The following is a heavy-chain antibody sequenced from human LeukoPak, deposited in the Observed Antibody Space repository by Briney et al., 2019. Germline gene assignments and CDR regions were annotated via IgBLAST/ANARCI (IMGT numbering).Heavy chain of an antibody. CDR3: ARHPSGGNRAHFDY. CDR1: GGSISSYY. D-gene: IGHD4-23*01. CDR2: IYYSGST. V-gene: IGHV4-59*08. Sequence: PSETLSLTCTVSGGSISSYYWSWIRQPPGKGLEWIGYIYYSGSTNYNPSLKSRVTISVDTSKNQFSLKLSSVTAADTAVYYCARHPSGGNRAHFDYWGQGTLVTVSS. J-gene: IGHJ4*02.